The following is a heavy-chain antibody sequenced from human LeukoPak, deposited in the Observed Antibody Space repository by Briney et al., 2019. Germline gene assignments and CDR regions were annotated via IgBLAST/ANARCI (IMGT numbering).Heavy chain of an antibody. J-gene: IGHJ4*02. V-gene: IGHV1-69*04. CDR2: IIPILGIA. CDR1: GGTFSSYA. CDR3: ARGYSYGYVHYFDY. Sequence: ASVKVSCKASGGTFSSYAISWVRQAPGQGLEWMGRIIPILGIANYAQKFQGRVTITADKSTSTAYMELSSLRSEDTAVYYCARGYSYGYVHYFDYWGQGTLVTVSS. D-gene: IGHD5-18*01.